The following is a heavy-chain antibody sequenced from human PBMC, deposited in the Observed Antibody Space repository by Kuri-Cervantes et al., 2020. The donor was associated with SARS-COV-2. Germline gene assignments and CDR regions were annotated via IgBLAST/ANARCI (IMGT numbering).Heavy chain of an antibody. D-gene: IGHD6-19*01. CDR2: IYPGDSDT. J-gene: IGHJ4*02. V-gene: IGHV5-51*01. CDR3: ASGIAVAGTFDY. CDR1: GYSFTSYW. Sequence: GGSLRLSCKGSGYSFTSYWIGWVRQMPGKGLEWMRIIYPGDSDTRYSPSFQGQVTISADKSISTAYLQWSSLKASDTAMYYCASGIAVAGTFDYWGQGTLVTVSS.